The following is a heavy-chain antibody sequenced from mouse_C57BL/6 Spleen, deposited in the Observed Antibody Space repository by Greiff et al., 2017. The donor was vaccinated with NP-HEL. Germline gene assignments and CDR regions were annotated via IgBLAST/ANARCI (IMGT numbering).Heavy chain of an antibody. J-gene: IGHJ2*01. CDR3: ARRYDYDGYYFDY. CDR1: GYAFSSYW. V-gene: IGHV1-80*01. CDR2: IYPGDGDT. Sequence: QVQLQQSGAELVKPGASVKISCKASGYAFSSYWMNWVKQRPGKGLEWIGQIYPGDGDTNYNGKFKGKATLTADKSSSTAYMQRSSLTSEDSAVYFCARRYDYDGYYFDYWGQGTTLTVSS. D-gene: IGHD2-4*01.